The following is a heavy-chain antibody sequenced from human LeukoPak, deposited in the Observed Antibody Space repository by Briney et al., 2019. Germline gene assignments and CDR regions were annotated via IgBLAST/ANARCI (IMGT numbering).Heavy chain of an antibody. D-gene: IGHD6-19*01. CDR1: GGSISSYY. J-gene: IGHJ5*02. V-gene: IGHV4-59*01. CDR3: ARGIAVAGTSSPYNWFDP. CDR2: IFYTGST. Sequence: PSETLSLTCTVSGGSISSYYCSWIRQPPGKGLEWIGNIFYTGSTKYNPSLKSRVTISVDTSKNQFSLKLSSVTAADTAMYYCARGIAVAGTSSPYNWFDPWGQGTLVTVSS.